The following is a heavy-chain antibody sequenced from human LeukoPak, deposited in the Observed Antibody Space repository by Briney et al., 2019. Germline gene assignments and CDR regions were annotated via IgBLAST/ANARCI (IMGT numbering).Heavy chain of an antibody. D-gene: IGHD6-19*01. CDR3: ARVNQWLANPFDY. Sequence: SVKVSCKASGGTFSSYAISWVRQAPGQGLEWMGGIIPIFGTANYAQKFQGRVTITADESTSTAYMELSSLRSDDTAVYYCARVNQWLANPFDYWGQETLVTVSS. CDR2: IIPIFGTA. V-gene: IGHV1-69*13. CDR1: GGTFSSYA. J-gene: IGHJ4*02.